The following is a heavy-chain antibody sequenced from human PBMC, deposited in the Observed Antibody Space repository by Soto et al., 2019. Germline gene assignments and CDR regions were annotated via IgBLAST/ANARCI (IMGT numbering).Heavy chain of an antibody. Sequence: QVQLVQSGVEVKKPGASVKVSCKTSGYTFTNYGVSWVRQAPGQGLEWVGWINAYNGHTNYAQNFQGRVTITTDTSKTTAYMALRSLNSDDTAVYYGARDIDYDVDYWGQGTLVTVSS. V-gene: IGHV1-18*01. J-gene: IGHJ4*02. D-gene: IGHD3-16*01. CDR3: ARDIDYDVDY. CDR2: INAYNGHT. CDR1: GYTFTNYG.